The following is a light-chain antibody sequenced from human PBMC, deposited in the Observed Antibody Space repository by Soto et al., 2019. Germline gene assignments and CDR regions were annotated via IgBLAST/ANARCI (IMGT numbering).Light chain of an antibody. V-gene: IGKV1-27*01. Sequence: DIQMTQSPSSLSASVGNRVSITCRASQGISNYLAWYQQKPGKAPKVLIYAASTLQPGVPSRFSGSGSGTDFTLTINSLQPDDIATYYCQNDDSAPITFGQGTRLEIK. CDR1: QGISNY. CDR3: QNDDSAPIT. CDR2: AAS. J-gene: IGKJ5*01.